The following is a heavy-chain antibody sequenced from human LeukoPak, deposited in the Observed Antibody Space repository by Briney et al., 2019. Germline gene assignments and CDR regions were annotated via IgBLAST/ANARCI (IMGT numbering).Heavy chain of an antibody. CDR3: ARDAIDSNYFDF. Sequence: SETLSLTCTVSGGSISSGGYYWSWIRQHPGKGLEWIGYIHYSGSTYYNPSLNSRVTISVDRSANHFSLEVSSVTAADTAVYYCARDAIDSNYFDFWGQGTLVTVSS. J-gene: IGHJ4*02. CDR1: GGSISSGGYY. D-gene: IGHD4-11*01. CDR2: IHYSGST. V-gene: IGHV4-31*03.